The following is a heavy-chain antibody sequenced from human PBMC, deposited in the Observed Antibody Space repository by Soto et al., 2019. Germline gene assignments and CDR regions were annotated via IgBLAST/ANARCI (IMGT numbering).Heavy chain of an antibody. CDR1: GFSFSSYA. Sequence: EVQLLECGGGLVQPGGSLRLSCVASGFSFSSYAMSWVRQAPGKGLEWVSVISGSDGSTYYADSVKGRFTISRDNSKNTLYLQMNSLRDEDTAVYYCAKDRERDAWYEDYWGQGTLVTVSS. J-gene: IGHJ4*02. V-gene: IGHV3-23*01. D-gene: IGHD6-13*01. CDR2: ISGSDGST. CDR3: AKDRERDAWYEDY.